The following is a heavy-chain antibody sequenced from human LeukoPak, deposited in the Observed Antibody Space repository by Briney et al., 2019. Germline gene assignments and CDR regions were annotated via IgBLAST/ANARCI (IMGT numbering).Heavy chain of an antibody. Sequence: SETLSLTCTVSGGSISSYYWSWIRQPPGKGLEWIGYIYYSGSTNYNPSLKSRVTISVDTSKNQFSLKLSSVTAADTAVYYCARDGRGYYDSSGFVVGVSGGEIESNWFDPWGQGTLVTVSS. J-gene: IGHJ5*02. CDR3: ARDGRGYYDSSGFVVGVSGGEIESNWFDP. D-gene: IGHD3-22*01. CDR1: GGSISSYY. CDR2: IYYSGST. V-gene: IGHV4-59*01.